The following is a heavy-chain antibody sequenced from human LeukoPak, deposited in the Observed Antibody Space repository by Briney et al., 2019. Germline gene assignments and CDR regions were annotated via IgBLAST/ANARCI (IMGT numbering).Heavy chain of an antibody. D-gene: IGHD3-22*01. CDR3: AKRGVVIRVILVGFHKEAYYFDS. V-gene: IGHV3-23*01. CDR2: ISDSGGST. CDR1: GITLSNYG. J-gene: IGHJ4*02. Sequence: PGGSLRLSCAVSGITLSNYGMSCVRHAPGKGLEWVAGISDSGGSTNYADSVKGRFTISRDNPKNTLYLQMNSLRAEDTAVYFCAKRGVVIRVILVGFHKEAYYFDSWGQGALVTVSS.